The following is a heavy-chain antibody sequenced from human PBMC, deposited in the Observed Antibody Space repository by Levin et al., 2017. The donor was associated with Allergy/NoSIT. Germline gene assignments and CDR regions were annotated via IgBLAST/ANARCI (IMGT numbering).Heavy chain of an antibody. CDR1: GGTFSSYA. CDR3: ARDLLRAGIAATNNWFDP. J-gene: IGHJ5*02. Sequence: PAASVKVSCKASGGTFSSYAISWVRQAPGQGLEWMGGIIPIFGTANYAQKFQGRVTITADESTSTAYMELSSLRSEDTAVYYCARDLLRAGIAATNNWFDPWGQGTLVTVSS. V-gene: IGHV1-69*13. D-gene: IGHD6-13*01. CDR2: IIPIFGTA.